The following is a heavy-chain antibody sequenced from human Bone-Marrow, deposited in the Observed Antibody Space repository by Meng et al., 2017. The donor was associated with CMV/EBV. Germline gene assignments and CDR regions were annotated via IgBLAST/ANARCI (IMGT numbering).Heavy chain of an antibody. CDR1: GFTFSSYS. V-gene: IGHV3-21*01. CDR2: ISSSSSYI. Sequence: GESLKISCAASGFTFSSYSMNWVRQAPGKGLEWVSSISSSSSYIYYADSVKGRFTISRDNSKNTLYLQMNSLRAEDTAVYYCARGTRAMSKYDAFDIWGQGTRVTV. CDR3: ARGTRAMSKYDAFDI. J-gene: IGHJ3*02. D-gene: IGHD5-18*01.